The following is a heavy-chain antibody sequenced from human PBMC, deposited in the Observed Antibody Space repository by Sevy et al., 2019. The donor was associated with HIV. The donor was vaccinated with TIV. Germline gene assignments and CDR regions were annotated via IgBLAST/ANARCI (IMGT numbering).Heavy chain of an antibody. V-gene: IGHV3-30*04. CDR2: IWYDGTKQ. J-gene: IGHJ4*02. CDR3: ARGPDTEISLENVLRSFEWVFRGKSFDY. CDR1: GFSFGTYS. Sequence: GGSLRLSCAGSGFSFGTYSMHWVRQAPGKGLEWVAVIWYDGTKQYYADSGKGRVTISRDNSKKTMYLHMNALRAEETAVYYCARGPDTEISLENVLRSFEWVFRGKSFDYWGQGTLVTVSS. D-gene: IGHD3-3*01.